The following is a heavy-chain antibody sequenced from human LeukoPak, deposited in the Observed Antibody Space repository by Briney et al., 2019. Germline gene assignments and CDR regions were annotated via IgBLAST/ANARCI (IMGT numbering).Heavy chain of an antibody. CDR3: ASYYDSSGFRF. J-gene: IGHJ4*02. D-gene: IGHD3-22*01. Sequence: PSETLSLTCTVSGGSVSSGSYYWSWIRQPPGKGLECIGYIYYSGSTNYNPSLKSRVTISVDTSKNQFSLKLSSVTAADTAVYYCASYYDSSGFRFWGQGTLVTVSS. CDR1: GGSVSSGSYY. V-gene: IGHV4-61*01. CDR2: IYYSGST.